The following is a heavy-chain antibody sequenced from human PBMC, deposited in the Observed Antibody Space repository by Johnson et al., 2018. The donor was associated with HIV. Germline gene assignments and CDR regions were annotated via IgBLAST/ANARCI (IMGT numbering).Heavy chain of an antibody. CDR2: VSAGGGST. CDR3: ARAHLLFPKNAFDI. D-gene: IGHD3-10*02. CDR1: GFTFDDYA. Sequence: EQLVESGGCVVQPGRSLRLSCAASGFTFDDYAMHWVRQAPGKGLEWVSEVSAGGGSTYYADSVKGRFTISRDNSKNTLYLQMNSLGVEDTAFYYCARAHLLFPKNAFDIWGQGTMVTVSS. J-gene: IGHJ3*02. V-gene: IGHV3-23*04.